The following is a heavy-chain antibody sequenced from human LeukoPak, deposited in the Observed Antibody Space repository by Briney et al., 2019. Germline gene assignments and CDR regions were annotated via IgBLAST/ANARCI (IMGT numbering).Heavy chain of an antibody. D-gene: IGHD3-10*01. Sequence: SETLSLTCAVSGGSISSSNWWSWVRQPPRKGLEWIGEIYHSGSTNYNPSLKSRVTTSVDKSKNQFSLKLSSVTAADTAVYYCAVGGVYLRGGAEAFDIWGQGTMVTVSS. CDR2: IYHSGST. CDR1: GGSISSSNW. CDR3: AVGGVYLRGGAEAFDI. V-gene: IGHV4-4*02. J-gene: IGHJ3*02.